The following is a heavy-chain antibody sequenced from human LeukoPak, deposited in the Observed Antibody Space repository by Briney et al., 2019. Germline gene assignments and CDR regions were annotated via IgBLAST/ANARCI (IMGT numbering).Heavy chain of an antibody. J-gene: IGHJ5*02. Sequence: SETLSLTCTVSGGSISSSSYYWGWIRQPSGKGLEWIGSIYYSGSTYYNPSLKSRVTISVDTSKNQFSPKLSSVTAADTAVYYCARHRPPYCSSTSCYADNWFDPWGQGTLVTVSS. D-gene: IGHD2-2*01. CDR1: GGSISSSSYY. V-gene: IGHV4-39*01. CDR2: IYYSGST. CDR3: ARHRPPYCSSTSCYADNWFDP.